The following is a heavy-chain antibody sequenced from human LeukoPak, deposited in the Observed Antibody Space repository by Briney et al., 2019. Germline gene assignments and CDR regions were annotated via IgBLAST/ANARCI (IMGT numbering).Heavy chain of an antibody. CDR3: TRGKDDHYEGSGYYPGVY. CDR2: ISRGSSYI. D-gene: IGHD3-22*01. CDR1: GFTFSRYS. Sequence: PGGSLRLSCAASGFTFSRYSMNRVRQAPGKGLEWVSSISRGSSYIFYADSVKGRFTMSRDNAENTLFLQMNSLRAEDTAVYYCTRGKDDHYEGSGYYPGVYWGQGALVIVSS. J-gene: IGHJ4*02. V-gene: IGHV3-21*06.